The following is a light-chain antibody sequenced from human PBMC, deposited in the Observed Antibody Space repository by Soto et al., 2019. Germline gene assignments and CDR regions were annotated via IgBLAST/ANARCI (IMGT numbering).Light chain of an antibody. V-gene: IGLV1-40*01. CDR3: QSYDSSLSVV. CDR2: VNI. Sequence: QSVLTQPPSVSGAPGQRVTISCTGSSSNIGAGYDVHWYHQLPGPAPKLLNYVNINRPSGVPDRFSGSKSGTSASLAITGLQAEDEADYYCQSYDSSLSVVFGGGTKLTVL. CDR1: SSNIGAGYD. J-gene: IGLJ2*01.